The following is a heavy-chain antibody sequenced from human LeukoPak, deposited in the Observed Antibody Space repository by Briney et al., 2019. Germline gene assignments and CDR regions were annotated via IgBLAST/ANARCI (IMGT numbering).Heavy chain of an antibody. CDR3: ARDRSIAVAGTFVY. J-gene: IGHJ4*02. D-gene: IGHD6-19*01. CDR1: GFTFSSYS. Sequence: GGSLRLSCAASGFTFSSYSMNWVRQAPGKGLEWVSSISSSSSYIYYADSVKGRFTISRDNAKNLLYLQMNSLRAEDTAVYYCARDRSIAVAGTFVYWGQGTLVTVSS. CDR2: ISSSSSYI. V-gene: IGHV3-21*01.